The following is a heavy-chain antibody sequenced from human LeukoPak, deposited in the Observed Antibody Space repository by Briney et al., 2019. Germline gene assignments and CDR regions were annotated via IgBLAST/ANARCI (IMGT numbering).Heavy chain of an antibody. D-gene: IGHD3-22*01. CDR3: ARGRGRGVLITTSRRSFWFDS. Sequence: PSETLSLTCAVYGRSFSSYYWSWIRQPPGKGLEWIGEINHSGSTTYKPSLKSRVTISVDTSKNQFSLKLSSVTAADTAVYYCARGRGRGVLITTSRRSFWFDSWGQGTLVTVSS. CDR2: INHSGST. J-gene: IGHJ5*01. V-gene: IGHV4-34*01. CDR1: GRSFSSYY.